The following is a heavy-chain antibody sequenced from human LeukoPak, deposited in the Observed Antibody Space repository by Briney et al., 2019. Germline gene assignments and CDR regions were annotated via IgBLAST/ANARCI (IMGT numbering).Heavy chain of an antibody. D-gene: IGHD1-7*01. J-gene: IGHJ6*03. CDR3: ARDKLELPHYYYYMDV. CDR2: INPSGGST. Sequence: ASVKVSCKASGYTFTGYYMHWVRQAPGQGLEWMGIINPSGGSTSYAQKFQGRVTMTRDTSTSTVYMELSSLRSEDTAVYYCARDKLELPHYYYYMDVWGKGTTVTVSS. CDR1: GYTFTGYY. V-gene: IGHV1-46*01.